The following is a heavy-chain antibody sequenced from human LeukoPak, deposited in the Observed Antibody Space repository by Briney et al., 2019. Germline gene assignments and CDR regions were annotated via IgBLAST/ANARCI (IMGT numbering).Heavy chain of an antibody. Sequence: PGGSLRLSCAASGFNFRSYWMSWVRQAPGKGLGWVANIKPDGSDKKYVDSVKGRFTISRDNAENSLFLQMNSLRAEDTAVYYCARDALGRQSEYNWFDPWGQGTLVTVSS. CDR2: IKPDGSDK. V-gene: IGHV3-7*03. D-gene: IGHD7-27*01. CDR3: ARDALGRQSEYNWFDP. CDR1: GFNFRSYW. J-gene: IGHJ5*02.